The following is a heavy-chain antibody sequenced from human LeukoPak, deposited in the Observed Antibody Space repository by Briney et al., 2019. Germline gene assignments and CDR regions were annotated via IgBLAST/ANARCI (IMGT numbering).Heavy chain of an antibody. CDR3: ARTRWYSSSWHNWFDP. J-gene: IGHJ5*02. CDR2: INHSGST. V-gene: IGHV4-38-2*02. Sequence: PSETLSLTCTVSGYSISSGYYWGWIRPSPGKGLEWIGEINHSGSTNYNPSLKSRVTISVDTSKNQFSLKLSSVTAADTAVYYCARTRWYSSSWHNWFDPWGQGTLVTVSS. D-gene: IGHD6-13*01. CDR1: GYSISSGYY.